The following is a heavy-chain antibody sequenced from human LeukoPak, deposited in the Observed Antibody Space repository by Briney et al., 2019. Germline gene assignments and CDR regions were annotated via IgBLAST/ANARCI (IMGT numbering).Heavy chain of an antibody. J-gene: IGHJ4*02. CDR3: VRDPPFEYYGSGSYYNPGY. Sequence: PGGSLRLSCAASGFTFSDYYMSWIRQAPGKGLEWVSYISSSGSTIYYADSVKGRFTISRDNAKNSLYLQMNSLRAEDTAVYYCVRDPPFEYYGSGSYYNPGYWGQGTLVTVSS. CDR2: ISSSGSTI. CDR1: GFTFSDYY. D-gene: IGHD3-10*01. V-gene: IGHV3-11*04.